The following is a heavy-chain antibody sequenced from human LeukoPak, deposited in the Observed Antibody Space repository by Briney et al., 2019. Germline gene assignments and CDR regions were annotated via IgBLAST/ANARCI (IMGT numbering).Heavy chain of an antibody. D-gene: IGHD6-25*01. CDR3: ARLMSGSLWGRTFDI. J-gene: IGHJ3*02. Sequence: GGSLRLSCAASGFTFSSYSMNWVRQAPGKGLEWVSVIYSGGSTYYADSVKGRFTISRDNSKNTLYLQMNSLRAEDTALYYCARLMSGSLWGRTFDIWGQGTMVTVSS. CDR1: GFTFSSYS. V-gene: IGHV3-53*01. CDR2: IYSGGST.